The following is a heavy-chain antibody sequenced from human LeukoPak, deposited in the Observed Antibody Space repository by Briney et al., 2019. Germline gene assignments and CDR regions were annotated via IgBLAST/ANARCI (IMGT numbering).Heavy chain of an antibody. CDR2: INHSGST. D-gene: IGHD2-2*01. Sequence: SETLSLTCAVYGGSFSGYYWSRIRQPPGKGLEWIGEINHSGSTNYNPSLKSRVTISVDTSKNQFSLKLSSVTAADTAVYYCARGKVDELGYCSSTSCYELDYWGQGTLVTVSS. V-gene: IGHV4-34*01. J-gene: IGHJ4*02. CDR1: GGSFSGYY. CDR3: ARGKVDELGYCSSTSCYELDY.